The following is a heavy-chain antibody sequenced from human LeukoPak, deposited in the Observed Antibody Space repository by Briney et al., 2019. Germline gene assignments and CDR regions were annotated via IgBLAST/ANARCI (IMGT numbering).Heavy chain of an antibody. V-gene: IGHV1-8*01. CDR1: GYTFTSYD. CDR2: MNPNSGNT. CDR3: ACIVFGSTIPHYYYYGMDV. Sequence: ASVKVSCKASGYTFTSYDINWVRQATGQGLEWMGWMNPNSGNTGYAQKFQGRVTMTRNTSISTAYMELSSLRSEDTAVYYCACIVFGSTIPHYYYYGMDVWGQGTTVTVSS. J-gene: IGHJ6*02. D-gene: IGHD2-2*01.